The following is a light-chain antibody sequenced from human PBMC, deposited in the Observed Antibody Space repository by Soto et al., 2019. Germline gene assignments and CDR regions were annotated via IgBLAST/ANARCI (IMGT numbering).Light chain of an antibody. Sequence: EIVLTQSPGTLSLSPGERVTLSCRASQSVTSSFLGWYQQKPGQAPRLLIYGASTRATGIPDRFSGCGSGTDFALTVSRLEAEDFAVYYCHQYGSSPLTFGGGTKVEI. CDR1: QSVTSSF. CDR2: GAS. CDR3: HQYGSSPLT. V-gene: IGKV3-20*01. J-gene: IGKJ4*01.